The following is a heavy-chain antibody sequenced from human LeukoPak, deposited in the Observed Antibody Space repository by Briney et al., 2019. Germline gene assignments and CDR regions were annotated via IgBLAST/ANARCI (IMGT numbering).Heavy chain of an antibody. CDR2: ISTSGDST. CDR3: ARGRGSPYYFDC. Sequence: GGSLRLSCAASGFTFSNYAMTWVRQAPGKGLEWVSSISTSGDSTAYAASVKGRFTISRDNSKNTLCLQLSSLRAEDTAVYYCARGRGSPYYFDCWGQGTLVTASS. J-gene: IGHJ4*02. CDR1: GFTFSNYA. V-gene: IGHV3-23*01. D-gene: IGHD1-26*01.